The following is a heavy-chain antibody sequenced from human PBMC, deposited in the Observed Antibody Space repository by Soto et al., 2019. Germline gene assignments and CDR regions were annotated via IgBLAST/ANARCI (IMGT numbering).Heavy chain of an antibody. CDR2: IKSKTDGGTT. V-gene: IGHV3-15*01. CDR3: AARVVVAAKELGY. CDR1: GFTFSNAW. D-gene: IGHD2-15*01. J-gene: IGHJ4*02. Sequence: GGSLRLSCAASGFTFSNAWMSWVRQAPGKGLEWVGRIKSKTDGGTTDYAAPVKGRFTISRDDSKNTLHLQMNSLKTEDTAAYYCAARVVVAAKELGYWGQRTLVTVSS.